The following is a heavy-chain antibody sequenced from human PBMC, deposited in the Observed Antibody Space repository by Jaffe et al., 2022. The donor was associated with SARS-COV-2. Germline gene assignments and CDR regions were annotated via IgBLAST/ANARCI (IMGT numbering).Heavy chain of an antibody. J-gene: IGHJ4*02. CDR3: ARDRSGWYSGFDY. CDR1: GFTFSSYS. Sequence: EVQLVESGGGLVKPGGSLRLSCAASGFTFSSYSMNWVRQAPGKGLEWVSSISSSSSYIYYADSVKGRFTISRDNAKNSLYLQMNSLRAEDTAVYYCARDRSGWYSGFDYWGQGTLVTVSS. D-gene: IGHD6-19*01. V-gene: IGHV3-21*01. CDR2: ISSSSSYI.